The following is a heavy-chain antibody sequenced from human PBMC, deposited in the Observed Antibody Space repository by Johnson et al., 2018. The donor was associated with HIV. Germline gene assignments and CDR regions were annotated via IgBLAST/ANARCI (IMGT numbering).Heavy chain of an antibody. CDR3: ARMTTTVSHHDAFDI. CDR1: GFTVSSNY. Sequence: VQLVESGGGVVQPGGSLRLSCAASGFTVSSNYMSWVRQAPGKGLEWVSVIYSGGSTYYADSVKGRFTISRDNSKNTLYLQMNSLRDEDTALYYCARMTTTVSHHDAFDIRGQGTMVTVSS. J-gene: IGHJ3*02. CDR2: IYSGGST. D-gene: IGHD4-17*01. V-gene: IGHV3-66*02.